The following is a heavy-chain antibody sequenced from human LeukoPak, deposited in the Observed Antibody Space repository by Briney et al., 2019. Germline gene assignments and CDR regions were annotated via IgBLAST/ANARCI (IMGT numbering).Heavy chain of an antibody. V-gene: IGHV1-3*01. D-gene: IGHD6-13*01. CDR1: GYTFTSYA. Sequence: ASVKVSCKASGYTFTSYAMHWVRQAPGQRLEWMGWINAANGNTKYSQKFQGRVTITRDTSASTAYMEPSSLRSEDTAVYYCARGPPIAAADLDYWGQGTLVTVSS. CDR2: INAANGNT. CDR3: ARGPPIAAADLDY. J-gene: IGHJ4*02.